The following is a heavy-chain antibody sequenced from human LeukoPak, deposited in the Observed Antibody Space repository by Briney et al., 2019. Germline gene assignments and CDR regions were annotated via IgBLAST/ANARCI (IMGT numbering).Heavy chain of an antibody. J-gene: IGHJ3*02. CDR1: GFTFSSYA. Sequence: PGGSLRLSCAASGFTFSSYAMHWVRQAPGKGLEWVANIKQDGSEKYYVDSVKGRFTISRDNAKNSLYLQMNSLRAEDTAVYYCARDPADGYNSAFDIWGQGTMVTVSS. CDR2: IKQDGSEK. D-gene: IGHD5-24*01. CDR3: ARDPADGYNSAFDI. V-gene: IGHV3-7*03.